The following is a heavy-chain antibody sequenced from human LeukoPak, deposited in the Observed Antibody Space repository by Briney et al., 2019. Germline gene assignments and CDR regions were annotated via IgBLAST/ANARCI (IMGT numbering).Heavy chain of an antibody. D-gene: IGHD6-19*01. V-gene: IGHV3-30*18. CDR3: AKDSAYSSGWTTGYYYYYYMDV. CDR1: GFTFSSYG. CDR2: ISYDGSNK. J-gene: IGHJ6*03. Sequence: PGGSLRLSCAASGFTFSSYGMHWVRQAPGKGLEWVAVISYDGSNKYYADSVKGRFTISRDNSKNTLYLQMNSLRAEDTAVYYCAKDSAYSSGWTTGYYYYYYMDVWGKGTTVTASS.